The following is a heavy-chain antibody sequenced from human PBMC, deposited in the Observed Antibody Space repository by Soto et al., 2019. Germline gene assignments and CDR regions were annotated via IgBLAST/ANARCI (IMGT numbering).Heavy chain of an antibody. V-gene: IGHV1-69*13. CDR2: IFPKFGTT. D-gene: IGHD1-26*01. Sequence: SVKVSCKASGDTDTNYVISWVRQAPGQGLEWMGGIFPKFGTTYSAQKLQDRLTITADESTSTVYMQLSSLRLDDTAVYYCEAEMTFGRLSVVWGQGTTVTVS. J-gene: IGHJ6*02. CDR1: GDTDTNYV. CDR3: EAEMTFGRLSVV.